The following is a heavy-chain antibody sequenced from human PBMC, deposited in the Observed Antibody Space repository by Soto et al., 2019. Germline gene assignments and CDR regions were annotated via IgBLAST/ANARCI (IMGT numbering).Heavy chain of an antibody. J-gene: IGHJ4*02. CDR3: ARRTGLVRYRPYYFDY. CDR2: IYPGDSET. Sequence: GESLKISCKGSGYNFTNYWIGWVRQMPGKGLEWMGIIYPGDSETKCNPSFQGQVTISADKSISTAYLQWSSLKASDTAIYYCARRTGLVRYRPYYFDYWGQGTQVTVSS. CDR1: GYNFTNYW. V-gene: IGHV5-51*01. D-gene: IGHD3-9*01.